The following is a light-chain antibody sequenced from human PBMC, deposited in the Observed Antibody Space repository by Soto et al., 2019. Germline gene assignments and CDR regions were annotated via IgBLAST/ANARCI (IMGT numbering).Light chain of an antibody. CDR1: SSDVGGYNY. CDR2: DVT. CDR3: CSYAGSYV. Sequence: QPVLTQPRSVSGSPGQSVTISCTGTSSDVGGYNYVSWYQRHPGEAPKLMIYDVTKRPSGVPDRFSGSKSGNTASLTISGLQAEDEADYYCCSYAGSYVFGTGTKLTVL. J-gene: IGLJ1*01. V-gene: IGLV2-11*01.